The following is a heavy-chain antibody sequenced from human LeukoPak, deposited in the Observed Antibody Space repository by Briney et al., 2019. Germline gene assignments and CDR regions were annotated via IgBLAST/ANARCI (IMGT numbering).Heavy chain of an antibody. V-gene: IGHV3-74*01. CDR3: LRGGGSGSYGYFQH. CDR2: IIGDGSST. J-gene: IGHJ1*01. D-gene: IGHD3-10*01. Sequence: GRSLRLSCAASGFTFSSYWMHWVRQTPGKGLVWLSRIIGDGSSTNYAESVKGRFTISRDNAKNTVYLQMNSLRDEDTAVYYCLRGGGSGSYGYFQHGGQGTLVTVSS. CDR1: GFTFSSYW.